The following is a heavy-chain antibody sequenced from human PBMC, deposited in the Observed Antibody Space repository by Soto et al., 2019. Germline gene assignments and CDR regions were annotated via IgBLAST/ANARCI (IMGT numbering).Heavy chain of an antibody. CDR1: GFSFSTYG. CDR3: AKDRSRTVDGMDV. V-gene: IGHV3-33*06. CDR2: NWYDGSDK. D-gene: IGHD6-13*01. Sequence: QVQLVESGGGVVQPGRSLRLSCAASGFSFSTYGIHWVRQAPGKGLEWVAVNWYDGSDKYADSVKGRFTISRDNSKNTLYLQMNSLRAEDTALYYCAKDRSRTVDGMDVWGQGTTVTVSS. J-gene: IGHJ6*02.